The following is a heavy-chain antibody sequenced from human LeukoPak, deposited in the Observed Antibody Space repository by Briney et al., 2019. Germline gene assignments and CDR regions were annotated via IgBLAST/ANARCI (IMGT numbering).Heavy chain of an antibody. V-gene: IGHV3-30*02. CDR2: IRYDGSNK. Sequence: PGGSLRLSCAASGFTFSSYGMHWVRQAPGKGLEWVAFIRYDGSNKYYADSVKGRFTISRDNSKNTLYLQMNSLRAEDTAVYYCAKDYQQLSYIDYWGQGTLVTVSS. J-gene: IGHJ4*02. CDR1: GFTFSSYG. D-gene: IGHD6-13*01. CDR3: AKDYQQLSYIDY.